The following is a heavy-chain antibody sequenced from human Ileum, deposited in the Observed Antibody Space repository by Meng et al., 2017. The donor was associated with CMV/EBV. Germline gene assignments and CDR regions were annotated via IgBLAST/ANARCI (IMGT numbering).Heavy chain of an antibody. Sequence: GGSLRLSCAASGFTFSFYEMNWVRQAPGKGLEWVSYISSSGSTMYYADSVKGRFTISRDNAKNSLYLQMNSLRAEDTALYYCARVVFYNWFDPWGQGTLVTVSS. V-gene: IGHV3-48*03. D-gene: IGHD2-15*01. CDR1: GFTFSFYE. CDR2: ISSSGSTM. CDR3: ARVVFYNWFDP. J-gene: IGHJ5*02.